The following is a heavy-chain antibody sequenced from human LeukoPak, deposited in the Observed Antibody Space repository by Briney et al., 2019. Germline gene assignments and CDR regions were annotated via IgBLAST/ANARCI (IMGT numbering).Heavy chain of an antibody. CDR1: GVSISSSSYY. V-gene: IGHV4-39*01. D-gene: IGHD3-22*01. J-gene: IGHJ4*02. CDR2: IYYSGST. CDR3: ARRGYDSSGYYFLV. Sequence: SETLSLTCTVSGVSISSSSYYWGWIRQPPGKGLEWIGSIYYSGSTYYNPSLKSRVTISVDTSKNQFSLKLSSVTAADTAVYYCARRGYDSSGYYFLVWGQGTLVTASS.